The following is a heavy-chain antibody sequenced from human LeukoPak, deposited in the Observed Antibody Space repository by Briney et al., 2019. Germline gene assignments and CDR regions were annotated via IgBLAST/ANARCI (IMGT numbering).Heavy chain of an antibody. J-gene: IGHJ2*01. Sequence: SETLSLTCSVSGGSISSYYWGWIRQPAGKGLEWIGRIYTSGSTNYSPSLKSRVTMSVDTSKNQFSLRLTSVTAADTAVYYRARDHMFWYFDLWGRGTLVTVSS. V-gene: IGHV4-4*07. D-gene: IGHD3-10*02. CDR2: IYTSGST. CDR1: GGSISSYY. CDR3: ARDHMFWYFDL.